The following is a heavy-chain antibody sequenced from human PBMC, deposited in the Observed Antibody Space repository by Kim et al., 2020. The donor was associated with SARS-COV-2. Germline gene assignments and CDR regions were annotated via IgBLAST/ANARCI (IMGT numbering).Heavy chain of an antibody. J-gene: IGHJ4*02. CDR3: ARDFSRYAAAGTNYFDY. CDR2: ISYDGSNK. V-gene: IGHV3-30-3*01. Sequence: GGSLRLSCAASGFTFSSYAMHWVRQAPGKGLEWVAVISYDGSNKYYADSVKGRFTISRDNSKNTLYLQMNSLRAEDTAVYYCARDFSRYAAAGTNYFDYWGQGTLVTVSS. D-gene: IGHD6-13*01. CDR1: GFTFSSYA.